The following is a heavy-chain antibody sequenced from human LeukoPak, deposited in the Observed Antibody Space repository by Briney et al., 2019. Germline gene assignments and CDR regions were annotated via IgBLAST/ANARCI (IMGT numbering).Heavy chain of an antibody. V-gene: IGHV3-33*06. CDR2: IWYDGSNK. CDR1: GFTFSSYG. J-gene: IGHJ6*02. D-gene: IGHD7-27*01. CDR3: AKALGYYYYYGMDV. Sequence: GRSLRLSCAASGFTFSSYGMHWVRQAPGKGLEWVAVIWYDGSNKYYADSVKGRFTISRDNSKNTLYLQMNSLRAEDTGVYYCAKALGYYYYYGMDVWGQGTTVTVSS.